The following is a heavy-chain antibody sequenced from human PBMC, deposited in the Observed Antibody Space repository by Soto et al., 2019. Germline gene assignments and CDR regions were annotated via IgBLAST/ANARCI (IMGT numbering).Heavy chain of an antibody. J-gene: IGHJ4*02. V-gene: IGHV1-2*04. D-gene: IGHD5-12*01. Sequence: ASVKVSCKASGYTFTGYYMHWVRQAPGQGLEWMGWINSNSGGTNYAQKFQGWVTMTRDTSISTAYMELSRLRSDDTAVYYCARTPPRYSGYDSAPHFGYWGQGTLVTVSS. CDR2: INSNSGGT. CDR1: GYTFTGYY. CDR3: ARTPPRYSGYDSAPHFGY.